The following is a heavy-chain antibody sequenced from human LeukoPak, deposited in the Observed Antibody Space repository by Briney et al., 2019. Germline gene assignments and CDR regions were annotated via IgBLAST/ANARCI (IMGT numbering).Heavy chain of an antibody. CDR3: ARDVLNFWSGPTNDY. CDR2: ISSSSSYI. V-gene: IGHV3-21*01. J-gene: IGHJ4*02. Sequence: GGSLRLSCAASGFTFSSYSMNWVRQAPGKGLAWVSSISSSSSYIYYADSVKGRFTISRDNAKNSLYLQMNSLRAEDAAVYYCARDVLNFWSGPTNDYWGQGTLVTVSS. D-gene: IGHD3-3*01. CDR1: GFTFSSYS.